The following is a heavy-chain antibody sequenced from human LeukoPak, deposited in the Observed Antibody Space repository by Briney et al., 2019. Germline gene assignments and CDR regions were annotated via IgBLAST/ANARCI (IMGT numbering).Heavy chain of an antibody. CDR1: GFTFSSYG. CDR3: AKLPYFAYFDY. V-gene: IGHV3-33*06. J-gene: IGHJ4*02. CDR2: IWFVGSNK. D-gene: IGHD3-9*01. Sequence: QPGGSLRLSCAASGFTFSSYGMHWVRQAPGKGLEWVAVIWFVGSNKNYADSVKGRFTISRDNSKNTVYLQMNSLRAEDTAVYHCAKLPYFAYFDYWGQGTLVSVSS.